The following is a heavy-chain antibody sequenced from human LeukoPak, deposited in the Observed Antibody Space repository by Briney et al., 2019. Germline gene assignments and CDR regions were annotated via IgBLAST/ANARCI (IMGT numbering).Heavy chain of an antibody. Sequence: GGSLRLSCAASGFTLSSYEMYWVRQAPGKGLEWVGRIKSKTDGGSTDYGAPVKGRFTISRDDSKNTLYLQMNSVKTEDTAVYFCATVGFCNTTSCFYYYYGLDVWGQGTTVTVSS. D-gene: IGHD2-2*01. CDR1: GFTLSSYE. CDR2: IKSKTDGGST. V-gene: IGHV3-15*01. CDR3: ATVGFCNTTSCFYYYYGLDV. J-gene: IGHJ6*02.